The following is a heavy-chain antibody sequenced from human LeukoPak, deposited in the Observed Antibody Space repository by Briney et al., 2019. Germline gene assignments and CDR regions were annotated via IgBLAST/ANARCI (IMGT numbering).Heavy chain of an antibody. J-gene: IGHJ2*01. V-gene: IGHV1-18*01. CDR2: ISTYNGNT. CDR1: GYTFSSYG. Sequence: ASVKVSCKGSGYTFSSYGISWVRQAPGQGLEWMGWISTYNGNTNYAQKLQGRVTMTRDTSISTAYMELSRLRYDDTAVYYCARGAMVVTGMNWYFDLWGRGTLVTVSS. D-gene: IGHD2-21*02. CDR3: ARGAMVVTGMNWYFDL.